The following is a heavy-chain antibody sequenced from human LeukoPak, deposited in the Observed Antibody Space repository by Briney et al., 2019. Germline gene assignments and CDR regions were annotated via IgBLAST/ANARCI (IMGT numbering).Heavy chain of an antibody. CDR2: INPNSGGT. D-gene: IGHD3-3*01. Sequence: ASVKVSCKASGYTFTGYYMHWVRQAPGQGLEWMGRINPNSGGTNYAQKFQGRVTMTRDTSISTAYMELSRLRSDDTAVYYCARDNPYYDFWSGYSQFDYWGQGTLVTVSP. J-gene: IGHJ4*02. CDR1: GYTFTGYY. V-gene: IGHV1-2*06. CDR3: ARDNPYYDFWSGYSQFDY.